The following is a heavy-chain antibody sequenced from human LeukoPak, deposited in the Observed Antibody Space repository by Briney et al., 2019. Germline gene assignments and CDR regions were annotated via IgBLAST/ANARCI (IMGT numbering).Heavy chain of an antibody. Sequence: ASVKVSCKASGYTFITYFLHWVRQAPGQGLEYLGWINPNSGVTNYAPNFQGRVTMTRDASITTTYVELSSLRSDDTAVYYCARSAYCSGGGCYSGDRNFDPWGQGTLVTVSS. CDR3: ARSAYCSGGGCYSGDRNFDP. CDR1: GYTFITYF. J-gene: IGHJ5*02. CDR2: INPNSGVT. D-gene: IGHD2-15*01. V-gene: IGHV1-2*02.